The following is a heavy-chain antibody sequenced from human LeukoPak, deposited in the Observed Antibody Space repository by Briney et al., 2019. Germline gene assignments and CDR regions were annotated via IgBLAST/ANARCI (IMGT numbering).Heavy chain of an antibody. CDR1: GYTSTSNY. Sequence: ASVKVSCKASGYTSTSNYIHWVRQAPGQGLEWMGMIYPRGGSTSYAQKFQGRVTVTRDTSTSTVHMELSGLRSEDTAVYYCARGDNYYYDSSGLNWFDPWGQGTLVTVSS. CDR3: ARGDNYYYDSSGLNWFDP. J-gene: IGHJ5*02. CDR2: IYPRGGST. V-gene: IGHV1-46*01. D-gene: IGHD3-22*01.